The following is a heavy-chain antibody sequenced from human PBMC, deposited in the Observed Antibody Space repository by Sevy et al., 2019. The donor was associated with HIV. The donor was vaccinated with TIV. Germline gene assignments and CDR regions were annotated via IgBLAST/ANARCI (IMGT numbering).Heavy chain of an antibody. V-gene: IGHV3-11*01. CDR3: AREGDLRYFDF. Sequence: LRLSCAASGFTFKDYYMNWIRQAPGKGLEWVSYISDGGTTIYYADSVKGRFTISRDNAKNSMYLQMNSLRAEDTAVYYCAREGDLRYFDFWGRGTLVTVSS. CDR1: GFTFKDYY. CDR2: ISDGGTTI. D-gene: IGHD3-10*01. J-gene: IGHJ2*01.